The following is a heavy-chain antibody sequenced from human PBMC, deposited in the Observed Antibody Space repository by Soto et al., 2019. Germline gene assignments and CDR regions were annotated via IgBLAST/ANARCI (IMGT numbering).Heavy chain of an antibody. D-gene: IGHD6-19*01. CDR1: GGXISSGGYS. Sequence: SETLSLTCAVSGGXISSGGYSWSWIRRPPRKQLEWIGYVYNSGTIKYNPSLKSRVTISVDSSKNQLSLSLNSVTAADTAVYYCATAFGGWHPDSWGQGTLVTVPQ. V-gene: IGHV4-61*08. CDR3: ATAFGGWHPDS. J-gene: IGHJ4*02. CDR2: VYNSGTI.